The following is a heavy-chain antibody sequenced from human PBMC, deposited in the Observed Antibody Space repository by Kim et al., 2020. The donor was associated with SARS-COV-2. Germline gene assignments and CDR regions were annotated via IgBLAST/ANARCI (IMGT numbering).Heavy chain of an antibody. D-gene: IGHD1-26*01. V-gene: IGHV4-31*02. Sequence: YSNPSLTSRVTISVDTSKNQFSLKLSSVTAADTAVYYCARRIVGATGFDYWGQGTLVTVSS. CDR3: ARRIVGATGFDY. J-gene: IGHJ4*02.